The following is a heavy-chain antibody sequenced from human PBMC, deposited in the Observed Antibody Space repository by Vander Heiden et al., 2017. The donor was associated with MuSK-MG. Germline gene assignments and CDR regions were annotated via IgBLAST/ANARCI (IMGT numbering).Heavy chain of an antibody. CDR3: AKVAVLMVYAIDYFDY. CDR2: ISYDGSNK. D-gene: IGHD2-8*01. CDR1: GFTFSSYG. J-gene: IGHJ4*02. Sequence: QVQLVESGGGVVQPGRSLRPSCAASGFTFSSYGMHWVRQAPGKGLEWVAVISYDGSNKYYADSVKGRFTISRDNSKNTLYLQMNSLRAEDTAVYYCAKVAVLMVYAIDYFDYWGQGTLVTVSS. V-gene: IGHV3-30*18.